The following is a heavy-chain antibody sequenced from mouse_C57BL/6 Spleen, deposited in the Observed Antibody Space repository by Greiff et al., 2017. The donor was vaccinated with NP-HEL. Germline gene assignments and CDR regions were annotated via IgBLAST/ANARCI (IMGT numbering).Heavy chain of an antibody. J-gene: IGHJ3*01. D-gene: IGHD2-4*01. Sequence: VQVVESGPGLVAPSQSLSITCTVSGFSLTSYAISWVGQPPGKGLEWLGVIWTGGGTNYNSALKSRLSISKDNSKSQVFLKMNSLQTDDTARYYCARFEMIHDARAWFAYWGQGTLVTVSA. CDR3: ARFEMIHDARAWFAY. CDR2: IWTGGGT. V-gene: IGHV2-9-1*01. CDR1: GFSLTSYA.